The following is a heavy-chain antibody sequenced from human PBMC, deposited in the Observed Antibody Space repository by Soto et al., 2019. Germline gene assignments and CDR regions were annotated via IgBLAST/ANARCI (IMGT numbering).Heavy chain of an antibody. CDR3: ATDKESSGWIGDGFDP. CDR1: GGTFSSYT. J-gene: IGHJ5*02. Sequence: ASVKVSCKASGGTFSSYTISWVRQAPGQGLEWMGRIIPILGIANYAQKFQGRVTITADKSTSTAYMELSSLRSEDTAVYYWATDKESSGWIGDGFDPWGQGSLVTVSS. V-gene: IGHV1-69*04. D-gene: IGHD6-19*01. CDR2: IIPILGIA.